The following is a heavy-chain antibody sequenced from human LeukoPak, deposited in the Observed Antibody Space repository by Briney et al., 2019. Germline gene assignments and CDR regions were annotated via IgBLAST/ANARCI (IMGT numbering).Heavy chain of an antibody. Sequence: GGSLRLSCAASGFTFSSYAMHWVRQAPGKGLEWVAVISYDGSNKYYADSVKGRFTISRDNSKNTLYLQMNSLRAEDTAVYYCARACPPRYSSSCQPDYWGQGTLVTVSS. CDR3: ARACPPRYSSSCQPDY. J-gene: IGHJ4*02. D-gene: IGHD6-13*01. V-gene: IGHV3-30*04. CDR1: GFTFSSYA. CDR2: ISYDGSNK.